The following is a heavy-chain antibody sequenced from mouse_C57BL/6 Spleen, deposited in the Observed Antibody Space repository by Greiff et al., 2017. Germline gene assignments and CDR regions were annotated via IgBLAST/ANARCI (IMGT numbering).Heavy chain of an antibody. D-gene: IGHD1-1*01. CDR1: GYTFTDYE. J-gene: IGHJ2*01. Sequence: VQLQQPGAELVRPGASVTLSCKASGYTFTDYEMHWVKQTPVHGLEWIGAIDPETGGTASNQQFKGKAILTADNSSSTAYMELRSLTSEDSAVYYCKRGCYYESYFDDWGKGTTLTVSS. V-gene: IGHV1-15*01. CDR3: KRGCYYESYFDD. CDR2: IDPETGGT.